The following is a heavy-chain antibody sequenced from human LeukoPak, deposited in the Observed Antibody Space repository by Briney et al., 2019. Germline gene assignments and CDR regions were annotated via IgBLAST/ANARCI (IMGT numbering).Heavy chain of an antibody. CDR1: GGSFSGYY. CDR3: ARWPDYYDN. Sequence: TSETLSLTCAVYGGSFSGYYWSWIRQPPGKGLEWIGEINHSGSTNYNPSLKSRVTISVDTSKNQFSLKLSSVTAADTAVYYCARWPDYYDNWGQGTLVTVSS. CDR2: INHSGST. J-gene: IGHJ4*02. V-gene: IGHV4-34*01.